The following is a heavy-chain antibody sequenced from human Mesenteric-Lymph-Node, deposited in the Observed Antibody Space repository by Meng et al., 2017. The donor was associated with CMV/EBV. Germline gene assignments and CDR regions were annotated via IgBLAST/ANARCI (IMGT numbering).Heavy chain of an antibody. CDR2: ISYDGSDK. Sequence: GGSLRLSCAVSGFTFSSYAVHWIRQGPGKGLEWVAVISYDGSDKYYADSVKGRFTISRDNAKNSLYLQMNSLRAEDTAVYYCARVATITQREEDWGQGTLVTVSS. CDR1: GFTFSSYA. D-gene: IGHD5-12*01. J-gene: IGHJ4*02. CDR3: ARVATITQREED. V-gene: IGHV3-30*04.